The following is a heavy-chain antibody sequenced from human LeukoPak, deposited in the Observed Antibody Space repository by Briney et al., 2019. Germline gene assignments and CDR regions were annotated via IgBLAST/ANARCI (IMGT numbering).Heavy chain of an antibody. D-gene: IGHD4-17*01. J-gene: IGHJ4*02. CDR1: GYTFTSYG. V-gene: IGHV1-18*01. CDR3: ARDRTTVTSLEDLDY. CDR2: ISAYNGNT. Sequence: ASVTVSCTASGYTFTSYGISWVRQAPGQGLEWMGWISAYNGNTNYAQKLQGRVTMTTDTSTSTAYMELRSLRSDDTAVYYCARDRTTVTSLEDLDYWGQGTLVTVSS.